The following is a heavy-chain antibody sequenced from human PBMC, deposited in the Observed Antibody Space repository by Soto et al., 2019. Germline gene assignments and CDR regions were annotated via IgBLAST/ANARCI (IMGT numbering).Heavy chain of an antibody. J-gene: IGHJ6*02. V-gene: IGHV4-61*01. Sequence: SETLSLTCTVSGGFVNSDTHSWSWIRQTPGKRLEWIGFIYSGGSTKNPSLRSRVTMSVDTSKNQFSLKLRSVIVADTAVYHCARFVRSCSATTCSTRADVWGQGITVTSP. CDR1: GGFVNSDTHS. CDR2: IYSGGST. D-gene: IGHD2-2*01. CDR3: ARFVRSCSATTCSTRADV.